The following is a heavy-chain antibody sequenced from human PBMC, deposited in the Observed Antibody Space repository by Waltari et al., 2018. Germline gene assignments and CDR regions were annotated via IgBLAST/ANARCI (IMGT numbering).Heavy chain of an antibody. CDR3: ARTTITVFGVVVGALDN. Sequence: LTCAISGDSVSSNSAAWDWIRQSPSRGLEWLGRTYYRSKWYSHYAESVKSRMTINADTSKNEFSLQLTSVSPEDTGLYFCARTTITVFGVVVGALDNWGPGTLVTVSS. V-gene: IGHV6-1*01. CDR1: GDSVSSNSAA. D-gene: IGHD3-3*01. CDR2: TYYRSKWYS. J-gene: IGHJ4*02.